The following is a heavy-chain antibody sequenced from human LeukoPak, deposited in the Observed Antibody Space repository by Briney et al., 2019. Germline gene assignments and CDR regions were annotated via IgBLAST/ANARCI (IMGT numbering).Heavy chain of an antibody. CDR3: AKDRPNYYGSNGHYYRRDGDY. CDR1: GFTFSIYA. Sequence: GGSLRLSCAASGFTFSIYAMSWVRQAPGKGLQWVSSTTSSGDGTYYADSVKGRFTISRDNSENMLYLQMNSLRVEDTAVYFCAKDRPNYYGSNGHYYRRDGDYWGQGTLVTVSS. D-gene: IGHD3-22*01. CDR2: TTSSGDGT. J-gene: IGHJ4*02. V-gene: IGHV3-23*01.